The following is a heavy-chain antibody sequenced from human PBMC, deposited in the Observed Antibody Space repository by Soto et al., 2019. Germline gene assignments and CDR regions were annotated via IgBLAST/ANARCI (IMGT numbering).Heavy chain of an antibody. CDR1: GYSFTSYW. V-gene: IGHV5-51*01. CDR2: IYPGDSDT. Sequence: GESLKISCKGSGYSFTSYWIGWVRQMPGKGLEWMGIIYPGDSDTRYSPSFQGQVTISADKSISTAYLQWSSLKASDTAMYYCARRDYGSGSYYAFDIWGQGTMLTVSS. CDR3: ARRDYGSGSYYAFDI. J-gene: IGHJ3*02. D-gene: IGHD3-10*01.